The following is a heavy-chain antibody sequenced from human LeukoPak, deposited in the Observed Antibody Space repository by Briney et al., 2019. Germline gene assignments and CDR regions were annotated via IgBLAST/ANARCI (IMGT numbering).Heavy chain of an antibody. CDR3: ARAHRYSSSSLVDAFDI. CDR1: GFTFSSYS. J-gene: IGHJ3*02. Sequence: PGGSLRLSCAASGFTFSSYSMNWVRQAPGKGLEWVSSISSSSSYIYYADSVKGRFTISRDNAKNSLYLQMNSLRAEDTAVYYCARAHRYSSSSLVDAFDIWGQGTMVTVSS. D-gene: IGHD6-6*01. CDR2: ISSSSSYI. V-gene: IGHV3-21*01.